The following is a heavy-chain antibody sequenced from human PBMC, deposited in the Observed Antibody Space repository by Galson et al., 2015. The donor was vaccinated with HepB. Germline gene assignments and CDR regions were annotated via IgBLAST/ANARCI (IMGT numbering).Heavy chain of an antibody. D-gene: IGHD3-9*01. V-gene: IGHV4-39*01. J-gene: IGHJ2*01. CDR1: GGSISSSSYY. CDR2: IYYSGST. CDR3: ARARDYDILTGYYRYWYFDL. Sequence: SETLSLTCTVSGGSISSSSYYWGWIRQPPGKGLEWIGSIYYSGSTYYNPSLKSRVTISVDTSKNQFSLKLSSVTAADTAVYYCARARDYDILTGYYRYWYFDLWGRGTLVTVSS.